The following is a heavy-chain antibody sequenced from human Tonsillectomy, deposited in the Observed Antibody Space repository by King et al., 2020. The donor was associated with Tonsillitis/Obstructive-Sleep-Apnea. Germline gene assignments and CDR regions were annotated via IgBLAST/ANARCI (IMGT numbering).Heavy chain of an antibody. CDR1: GESFRGHY. Sequence: VQLQQWGAGPLKPSETLSLTCAVYGESFRGHYWSWIRQPPGKGLEWIGEINHSGSTNYNPSLKSRVSISVDTSKNQFSLNLRSVTAADTAVYYCARRHSVTVVPFDYWGQGTLVTVSS. CDR2: INHSGST. CDR3: ARRHSVTVVPFDY. D-gene: IGHD1-20*01. V-gene: IGHV4-34*01. J-gene: IGHJ4*02.